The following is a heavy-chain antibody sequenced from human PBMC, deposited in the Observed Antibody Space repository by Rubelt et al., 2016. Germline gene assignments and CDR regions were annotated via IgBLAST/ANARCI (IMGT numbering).Heavy chain of an antibody. CDR3: AREEGLVTTFSGMDV. Sequence: GKGLEWVSSISSSSSYIYYADSVKGRFTISRDNAKNSLYLQMNSLRAEDTAVYYCAREEGLVTTFSGMDVWGQGTTVTVSS. CDR2: ISSSSSYI. J-gene: IGHJ6*02. D-gene: IGHD5-12*01. V-gene: IGHV3-21*01.